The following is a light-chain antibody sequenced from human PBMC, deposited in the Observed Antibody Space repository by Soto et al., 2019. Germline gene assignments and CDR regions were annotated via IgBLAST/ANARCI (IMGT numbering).Light chain of an antibody. CDR3: CSYAGSYTYV. V-gene: IGLV2-11*01. CDR1: SSDVGGYNY. J-gene: IGLJ1*01. Sequence: QSALTQPRSVSGSPGQSVTISCTGTSSDVGGYNYVSWYQQHPGKAPKLMIYAVNARPSGVPDRFSGSKSGNTASLTISELQAEDEADYCCCSYAGSYTYVFGTGTKVTVL. CDR2: AVN.